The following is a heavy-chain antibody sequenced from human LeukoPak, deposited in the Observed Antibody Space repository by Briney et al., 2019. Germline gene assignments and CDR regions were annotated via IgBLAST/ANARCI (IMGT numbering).Heavy chain of an antibody. CDR3: ARDSDTWYFDL. V-gene: IGHV4-59*01. Sequence: SAPLSLTCTVSGTSISSSYWSWIRQPPGKGLEWIGYTYYSGSTDYNPSLKSRVTISVDTSKNQFFLKVSSVTAADTAVYYCARDSDTWYFDLWGRGTLVAVSS. J-gene: IGHJ2*01. D-gene: IGHD1-26*01. CDR2: TYYSGST. CDR1: GTSISSSY.